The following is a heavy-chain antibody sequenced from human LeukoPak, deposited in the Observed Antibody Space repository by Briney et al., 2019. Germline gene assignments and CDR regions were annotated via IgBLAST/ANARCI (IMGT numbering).Heavy chain of an antibody. J-gene: IGHJ4*02. Sequence: AGGSLRLSYAASGFTFSSYSMNWVRQAPGKGLEWVSYISSSSSTIYYADSVKGRFTISRDNAKNSLYLQMNSLRAEDTAVYYCARDKGRYYDFWSGYHTFDYWGQGTLVTVSS. CDR1: GFTFSSYS. CDR3: ARDKGRYYDFWSGYHTFDY. D-gene: IGHD3-3*01. CDR2: ISSSSSTI. V-gene: IGHV3-48*01.